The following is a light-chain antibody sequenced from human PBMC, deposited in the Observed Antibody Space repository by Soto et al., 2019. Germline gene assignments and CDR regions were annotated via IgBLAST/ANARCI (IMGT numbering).Light chain of an antibody. CDR3: QQYFGFPGT. CDR2: WAS. Sequence: DIVLTQSPDSLAVSLGERATINCKSSQSVLYSSNNLNYLAWFQQKPGQPPKLLIYWASTRESGVPDRFSGSGSATDFTLTISSLQAEDVADYYCQQYFGFPGTFGPGTKVHIK. CDR1: QSVLYSSNNLNY. V-gene: IGKV4-1*01. J-gene: IGKJ3*01.